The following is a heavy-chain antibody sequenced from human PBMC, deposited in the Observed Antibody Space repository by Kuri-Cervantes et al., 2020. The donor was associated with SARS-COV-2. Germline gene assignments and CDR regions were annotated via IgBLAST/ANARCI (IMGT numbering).Heavy chain of an antibody. J-gene: IGHJ6*02. Sequence: ESLKISCTVSGGSISSGSYYWSWIRQPPGKGLEWIGYIYSSGSTNYNPSLKSRVTISVDTSKNQFSLKLSSVTAADTAVYYCAKYYDSSGPLAYGMDVWGQGTTVTVSS. D-gene: IGHD3-22*01. CDR1: GGSISSGSYY. CDR3: AKYYDSSGPLAYGMDV. V-gene: IGHV4-61*01. CDR2: IYSSGST.